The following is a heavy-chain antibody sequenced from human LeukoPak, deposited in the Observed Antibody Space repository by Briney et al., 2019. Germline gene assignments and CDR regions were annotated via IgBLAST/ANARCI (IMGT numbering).Heavy chain of an antibody. J-gene: IGHJ4*02. D-gene: IGHD2/OR15-2a*01. Sequence: SETLSLTCTVSGGSISSSSYYWGWIRQSPGKGLEWIGNIYYSGSTYYNPSLKSRVTISVDTSKNQFSLKLSSVTAADTAVYYCARCLLLADYWGQGTLVTVSS. CDR1: GGSISSSSYY. CDR3: ARCLLLADY. CDR2: IYYSGST. V-gene: IGHV4-39*07.